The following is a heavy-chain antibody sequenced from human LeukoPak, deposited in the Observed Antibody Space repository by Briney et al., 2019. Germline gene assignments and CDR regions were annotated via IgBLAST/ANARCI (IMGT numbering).Heavy chain of an antibody. J-gene: IGHJ4*02. Sequence: GESLKISCEASGYTLTTYWIGWVRQLPGKGLEWMGITYPGDSDTRYSPSFQGQVTISADKSISTAYLQWRSLKASDTAMYYCARHLGFSSGWYIDYWGQGTLVTVSS. CDR1: GYTLTTYW. CDR2: TYPGDSDT. V-gene: IGHV5-51*01. CDR3: ARHLGFSSGWYIDY. D-gene: IGHD6-19*01.